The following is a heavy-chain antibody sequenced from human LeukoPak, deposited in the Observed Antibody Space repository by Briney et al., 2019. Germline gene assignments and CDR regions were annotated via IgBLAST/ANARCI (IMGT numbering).Heavy chain of an antibody. CDR3: ARVSLYCSSTSCYGEDYFDY. D-gene: IGHD2-2*01. CDR2: IKQDGSEK. V-gene: IGHV3-7*01. CDR1: GFTFSSYW. J-gene: IGHJ4*02. Sequence: GGSLRLSCAASGFTFSSYWMSWVRQAPGKGLEWVANIKQDGSEKYYVDSVKGRFTISRDNAKNSLYLQMNSLRAEDTAVYYCARVSLYCSSTSCYGEDYFDYWGQGTLVTVSS.